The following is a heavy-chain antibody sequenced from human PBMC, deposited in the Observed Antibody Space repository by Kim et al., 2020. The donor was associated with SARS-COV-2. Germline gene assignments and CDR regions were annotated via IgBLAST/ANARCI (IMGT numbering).Heavy chain of an antibody. J-gene: IGHJ4*02. CDR1: GFTFSSYA. Sequence: GGSLRLSCAASGFTFSSYAMHWVRQAPGKGLEWVAVISYDGSNKYYADSVKGRFTISRDNSKNTLYLQMNSLRAEDTAVYYCARDLYGILTGYWAPLDYWRQDSLVTVSS. D-gene: IGHD3-9*01. V-gene: IGHV3-30*04. CDR2: ISYDGSNK. CDR3: ARDLYGILTGYWAPLDY.